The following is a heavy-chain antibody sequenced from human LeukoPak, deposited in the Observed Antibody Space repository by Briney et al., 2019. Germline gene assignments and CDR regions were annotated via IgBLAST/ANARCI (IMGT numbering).Heavy chain of an antibody. D-gene: IGHD5-18*01. CDR3: ARRYTYGSDFDH. CDR1: GYTFTSYY. CDR2: INPSGGST. J-gene: IGHJ4*02. V-gene: IGHV1-46*01. Sequence: ASVKVSCKASGYTFTSYYMHWVRQAPGQGLEWMGIINPSGGSTSYAQKFQGRVTVTSNSSINTAYMDLSGLRSEDTAVYFCARRYTYGSDFDHWGQGTLVTVSS.